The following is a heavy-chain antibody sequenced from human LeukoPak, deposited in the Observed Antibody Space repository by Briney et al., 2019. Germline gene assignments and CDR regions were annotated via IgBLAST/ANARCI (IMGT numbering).Heavy chain of an antibody. V-gene: IGHV1-46*01. CDR3: AGSSHQRNWFDP. D-gene: IGHD1-26*01. Sequence: ASVEVSCKASGYTLTSDYMNWVRQAPGQGLEWMGIVHSSGGVIKYAQEFQDRLTVTRDTSTSTIYMELSSLRSEDTAVYYCAGSSHQRNWFDPWGQGTLVIVSS. CDR2: VHSSGGVI. CDR1: GYTLTSDY. J-gene: IGHJ5*02.